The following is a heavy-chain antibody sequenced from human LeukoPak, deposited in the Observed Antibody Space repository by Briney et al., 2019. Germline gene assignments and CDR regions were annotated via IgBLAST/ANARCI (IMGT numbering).Heavy chain of an antibody. CDR3: ASDSYSSIGYF. J-gene: IGHJ4*02. CDR1: GGSFTGYY. Sequence: SETLSLTCVMYGGSFTGYYWSWIRQSPGKGLEWIGEISPRGTKYNPSLKSRVPISLDTTKNQFSLILSSVTAADAAVYFCASDSYSSIGYFWSQGTLVTVSS. CDR2: ISPRGT. D-gene: IGHD6-13*01. V-gene: IGHV4-34*01.